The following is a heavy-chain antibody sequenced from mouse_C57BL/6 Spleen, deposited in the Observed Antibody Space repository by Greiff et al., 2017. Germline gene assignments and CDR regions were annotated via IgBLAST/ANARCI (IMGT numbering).Heavy chain of an antibody. CDR1: GYAFSSYW. Sequence: VKLMESGAELVKPGASVKISCKASGYAFSSYWMNWVKQRPGKGLEWIGQIYPGDGDTNYNGKFKGKATLTADKSSSTAYMQLSSLTSEDSAVYFCARVGIYYGNSYWYFDVWGTGTTVTVSS. CDR2: IYPGDGDT. D-gene: IGHD2-1*01. J-gene: IGHJ1*03. V-gene: IGHV1-80*01. CDR3: ARVGIYYGNSYWYFDV.